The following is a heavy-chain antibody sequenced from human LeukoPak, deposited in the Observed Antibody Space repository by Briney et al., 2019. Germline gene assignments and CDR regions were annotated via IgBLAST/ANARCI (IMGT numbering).Heavy chain of an antibody. CDR1: GGTFSSYA. J-gene: IGHJ6*03. Sequence: SVKVSCKASGGTFSSYAISWVRQAPGQGLEWMGGIIPIFGTANYAQKFQGRVTITADKSTSTAYMELSSLRSEDTAVYYCARVARDFWSGYYYYYYYYYMDVWGKGTTVTVSS. D-gene: IGHD3-3*01. CDR2: IIPIFGTA. CDR3: ARVARDFWSGYYYYYYYYYMDV. V-gene: IGHV1-69*06.